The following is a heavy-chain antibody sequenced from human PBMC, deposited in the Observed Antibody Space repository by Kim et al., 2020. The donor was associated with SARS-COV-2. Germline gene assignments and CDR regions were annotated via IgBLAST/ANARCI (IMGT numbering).Heavy chain of an antibody. CDR2: INHSGST. CDR3: ARDMATIAVAGTYYYYYG. CDR1: GGSFSGYY. Sequence: SETLSLTCAVYGGSFSGYYWSWIRQPPGKGLEWIGEINHSGSTNYNPSLKSRVTISVDTSKNQFSLKLSSVTAADTAVHYCARDMATIAVAGTYYYYYG. V-gene: IGHV4-34*01. D-gene: IGHD6-19*01. J-gene: IGHJ6*01.